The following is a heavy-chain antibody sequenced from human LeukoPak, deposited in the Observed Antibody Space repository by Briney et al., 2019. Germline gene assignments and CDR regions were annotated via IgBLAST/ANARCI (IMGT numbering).Heavy chain of an antibody. V-gene: IGHV1-3*03. CDR3: ARGRRWLQLYFDY. Sequence: GASVKVSCKASGYTFTDYTMHWLRQAPGQRLDWMGWINGGSGNTKYSPEFQGRVTITADESTSTAYMELSSLRSEDTAVYYCARGRRWLQLYFDYWGQGILVTVSS. CDR1: GYTFTDYT. J-gene: IGHJ4*02. D-gene: IGHD5-24*01. CDR2: INGGSGNT.